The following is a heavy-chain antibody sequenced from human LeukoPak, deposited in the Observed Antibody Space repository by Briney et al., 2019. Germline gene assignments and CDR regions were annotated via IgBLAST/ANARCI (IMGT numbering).Heavy chain of an antibody. J-gene: IGHJ3*02. CDR3: ARPGYYGSGSYYLDDAFDI. CDR1: GLSVSGNY. V-gene: IGHV3-66*04. D-gene: IGHD3-10*01. Sequence: GGSLRLSCAASGLSVSGNYMSWVRQGPGRGLEYVSILYKDGNTKYLDSVKGRFIISRDNSKNTLYLQMNSLRAEGTAVYYCARPGYYGSGSYYLDDAFDIWGQGTMVTVSS. CDR2: LYKDGNT.